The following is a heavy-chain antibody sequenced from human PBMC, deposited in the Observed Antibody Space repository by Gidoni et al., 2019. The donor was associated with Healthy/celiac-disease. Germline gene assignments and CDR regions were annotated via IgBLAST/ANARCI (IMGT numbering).Heavy chain of an antibody. CDR1: GFTCSSNY. CDR2: IYSGGST. Sequence: EVQLVESGGGLILPGGSMSLSCAASGFTCSSNYMSWVRQAPGKGLEWVSVIYSGGSTYYADSVKGRFTISRDNSKNTLYLQMNSLRAEDTAVYYCARCGSGWSWYYFDYWGQGTLVTVSS. J-gene: IGHJ4*02. D-gene: IGHD6-19*01. CDR3: ARCGSGWSWYYFDY. V-gene: IGHV3-53*01.